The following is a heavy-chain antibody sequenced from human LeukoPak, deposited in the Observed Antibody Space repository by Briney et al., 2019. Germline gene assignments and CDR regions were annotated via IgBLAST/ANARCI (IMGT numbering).Heavy chain of an antibody. D-gene: IGHD3-10*01. CDR3: SKDLTSDFGGDLDP. CDR1: GFSFPTYG. Sequence: PGRSLRLSCAASGFSFPTYGMHWVRQAPGKGLEWVALISSDASDHYYLDSVKDRFTISRDNSKSTVYLQMNSLRVEDAAVYYCSKDLTSDFGGDLDPWGQGTLVTVSS. CDR2: ISSDASDH. J-gene: IGHJ5*02. V-gene: IGHV3-30*18.